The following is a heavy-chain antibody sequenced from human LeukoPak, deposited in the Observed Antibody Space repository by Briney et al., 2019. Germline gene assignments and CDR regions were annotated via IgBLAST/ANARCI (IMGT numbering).Heavy chain of an antibody. J-gene: IGHJ5*02. CDR1: GFTFSSYW. V-gene: IGHV3-7*01. CDR2: IKQDGSEK. CDR3: ARGAVPINWNHWFDP. Sequence: GGSLRLSCAASGFTFSSYWMSWVRQAPGKGLEWVANIKQDGSEKYYVDSVKGRFTISRGNVKNSLYLQMNSLRAEDTAVYYCARGAVPINWNHWFDPWGQGTLVTVSS. D-gene: IGHD1-20*01.